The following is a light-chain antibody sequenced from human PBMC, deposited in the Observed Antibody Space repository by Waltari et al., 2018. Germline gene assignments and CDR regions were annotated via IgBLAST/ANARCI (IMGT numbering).Light chain of an antibody. V-gene: IGLV1-47*01. CDR2: RND. Sequence: QSVLTQPPSASGTPCQRVSISCSGSSSSIGSNFVYWYQQLPGTAPKLLIYRNDQWPAGVPERFSGSKSGTSASLAISGLRSEDEADYSCAAWDHSLSTWVFGGGTRLTVL. CDR1: SSSIGSNF. CDR3: AAWDHSLSTWV. J-gene: IGLJ3*02.